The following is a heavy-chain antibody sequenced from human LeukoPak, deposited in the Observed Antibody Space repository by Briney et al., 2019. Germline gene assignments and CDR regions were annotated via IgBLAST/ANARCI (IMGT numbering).Heavy chain of an antibody. CDR2: ISSSSSYI. D-gene: IGHD2-2*01. J-gene: IGHJ6*03. V-gene: IGHV3-21*01. Sequence: GGSLRLSCAASGFTFSSYSMNWVRQAPGKGLEWVSSISSSSSYIYYAGSVKGRFTISRDNAKNSLYLQMNSLRAEDTAVYYCARDVVVVVPAATLDYYYYYMDVWGKGTTVTVSS. CDR3: ARDVVVVVPAATLDYYYYYMDV. CDR1: GFTFSSYS.